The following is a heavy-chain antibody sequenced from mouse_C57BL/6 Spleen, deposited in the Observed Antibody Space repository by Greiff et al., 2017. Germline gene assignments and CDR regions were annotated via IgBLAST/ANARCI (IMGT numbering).Heavy chain of an antibody. J-gene: IGHJ2*01. V-gene: IGHV1-42*01. CDR2: INPSTGGT. CDR3: ARSTNGYYVDFDY. CDR1: GYSFTGYY. D-gene: IGHD2-3*01. Sequence: VHVKQSGPELVKPGASVKISCKASGYSFTGYYMNWVKQSPEKSLEWIGEINPSTGGTTYNQKFKAKATLTVDKSSSTAYMQLKSLTSEDSAVYYCARSTNGYYVDFDYWGQGTTLTVSS.